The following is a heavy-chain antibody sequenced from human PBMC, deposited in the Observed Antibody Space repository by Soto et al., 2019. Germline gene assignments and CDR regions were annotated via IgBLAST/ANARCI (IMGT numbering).Heavy chain of an antibody. CDR1: GFTFSIYS. CDR2: ISSSSSYI. D-gene: IGHD5-12*01. Sequence: GGSLRLSCAASGFTFSIYSMNWVRQAPGKGLEWVSSISSSSSYIYYADSVKGRFTISRDNAKNSLYLQMNSLRAEDTAVYYCARDRGYNWGFDYWGQGTLVTVSS. V-gene: IGHV3-21*01. CDR3: ARDRGYNWGFDY. J-gene: IGHJ4*02.